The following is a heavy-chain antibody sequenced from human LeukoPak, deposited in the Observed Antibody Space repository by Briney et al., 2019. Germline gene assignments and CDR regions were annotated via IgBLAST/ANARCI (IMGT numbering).Heavy chain of an antibody. CDR2: IYYSGST. Sequence: SETLSLTCTVSGGSISRGSYYWGWIRQPPGKGLEWIGSIYYSGSTYYNPSLKSRVTISVDTSKNQFPLKLSSVTAADTAVYYCARLRYYYDSSGPEYWGQGTLVTVSS. D-gene: IGHD3-22*01. J-gene: IGHJ4*02. CDR3: ARLRYYYDSSGPEY. V-gene: IGHV4-39*01. CDR1: GGSISRGSYY.